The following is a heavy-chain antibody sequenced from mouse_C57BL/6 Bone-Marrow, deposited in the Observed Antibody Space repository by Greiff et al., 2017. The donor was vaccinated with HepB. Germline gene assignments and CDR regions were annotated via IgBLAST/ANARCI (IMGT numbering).Heavy chain of an antibody. J-gene: IGHJ1*03. CDR2: INPNNGGT. CDR3: ASGGYYWYWYFDV. CDR1: GYTFTDYN. V-gene: IGHV1-22*01. D-gene: IGHD2-3*01. Sequence: VQLQQSGPELVKPGASVKMSCKASGYTFTDYNMHWVKQSHGKSLEWIGYINPNNGGTSYNQKFKGKATLTVNKSSSTAYMELRSLTSEDSAVYYCASGGYYWYWYFDVWGTGTTVTVSS.